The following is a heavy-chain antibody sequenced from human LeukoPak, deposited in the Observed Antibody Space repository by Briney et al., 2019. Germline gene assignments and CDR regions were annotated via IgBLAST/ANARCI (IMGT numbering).Heavy chain of an antibody. J-gene: IGHJ4*02. CDR2: INHSGST. V-gene: IGHV4-34*01. CDR1: GGSISSYY. D-gene: IGHD2/OR15-2a*01. Sequence: SETLSLTCTVSGGSISSYYWSRIRQPPGKGLEWIGEINHSGSTNYNPSLKSRVTISVDTSKNQFSLKLSSMTAADTAVYYCAGHHPRNTVDFWGQGTLVTVSS. CDR3: AGHHPRNTVDF.